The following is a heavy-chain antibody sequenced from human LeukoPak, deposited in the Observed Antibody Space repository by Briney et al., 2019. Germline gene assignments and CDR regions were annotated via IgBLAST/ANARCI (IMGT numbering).Heavy chain of an antibody. Sequence: SQTLSLTCTVSGGSISSGGYYWSWIRQHPGKGLEWIGYIYYSGSTYYNPSLKSRVTISVDTSKNQFSLKLSSVTAADTAVYYCARVRGDSQTFDYWGQGTLVTVSS. CDR1: GGSISSGGYY. D-gene: IGHD3-16*01. J-gene: IGHJ4*02. V-gene: IGHV4-31*03. CDR2: IYYSGST. CDR3: ARVRGDSQTFDY.